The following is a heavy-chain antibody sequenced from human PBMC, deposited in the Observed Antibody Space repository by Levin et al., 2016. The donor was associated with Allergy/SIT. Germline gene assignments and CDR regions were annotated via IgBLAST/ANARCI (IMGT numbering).Heavy chain of an antibody. J-gene: IGHJ4*02. D-gene: IGHD1-26*01. V-gene: IGHV3-9*01. CDR2: ISWNSGSI. CDR3: AKRAGATPY. CDR1: GFTFDDYA. Sequence: SLKISCAASGFTFDDYAMHWVRQAPGKGLEWVSGISWNSGSIGYADSVKGRFTISRDNAKNSLYLQMNSLRAEDTAVYYCAKRAGATPYWGQGTLVTVSS.